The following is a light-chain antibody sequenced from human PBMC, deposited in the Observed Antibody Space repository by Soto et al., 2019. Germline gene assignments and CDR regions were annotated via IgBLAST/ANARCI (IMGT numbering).Light chain of an antibody. J-gene: IGKJ3*01. V-gene: IGKV2-28*01. CDR1: QSLLHSNGYNY. Sequence: DIVMTQSPLSLPVTPGEPASIACRSSQSLLHSNGYNYLDWYMQKPGQSPQLLIYLGSNRASGVPDRFSGSGSGTDFTLEISRVEAEDLGVYYCMQTIQIPPFTFGPGTKLDIK. CDR3: MQTIQIPPFT. CDR2: LGS.